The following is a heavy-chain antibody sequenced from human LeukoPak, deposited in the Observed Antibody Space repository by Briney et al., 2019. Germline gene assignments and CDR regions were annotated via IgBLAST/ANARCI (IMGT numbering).Heavy chain of an antibody. J-gene: IGHJ2*01. CDR3: ARGTSGWYAGCLSL. CDR1: GYTFTSYG. V-gene: IGHV1-69*04. Sequence: ASVKVSCKASGYTFTSYGISWVRQAPGQGLEWMGRIIPILGIANYAQKFQGRVTITADKSTSTAYMELSSLRSEDTAVYYCARGTSGWYAGCLSLWGRGTLVTVSS. D-gene: IGHD6-19*01. CDR2: IIPILGIA.